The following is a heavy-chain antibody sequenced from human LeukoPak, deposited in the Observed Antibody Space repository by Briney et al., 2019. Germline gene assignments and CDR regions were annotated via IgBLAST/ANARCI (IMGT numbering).Heavy chain of an antibody. J-gene: IGHJ5*02. CDR3: ARNMVRGKGWFDP. CDR1: GYTFTGYY. V-gene: IGHV7-4-1*02. Sequence: GASVKVSCKASGYTFTGYYMHWVRQAPGQGLEWMGWINTNTGNPTYAQGFTGRFVFSLDTSVSTAYLQISSLKAEDTAVYYCARNMVRGKGWFDPWGQGTLVTVSS. CDR2: INTNTGNP. D-gene: IGHD3-10*01.